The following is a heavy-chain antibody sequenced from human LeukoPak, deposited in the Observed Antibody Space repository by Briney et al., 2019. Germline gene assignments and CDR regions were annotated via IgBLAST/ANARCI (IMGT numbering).Heavy chain of an antibody. V-gene: IGHV3-48*01. CDR2: ISSSSSAI. CDR3: ARDRSSGYLRFQH. J-gene: IGHJ1*01. CDR1: GFTFSSYS. D-gene: IGHD3-22*01. Sequence: GGSLRLSCAASGFTFSSYSMNWVRQAPGKGLEWVSYISSSSSAIYYADSVKGRFTISRDNAKNSLYLQMNSLRAEDTAVYYCARDRSSGYLRFQHWGQGTLVTVSS.